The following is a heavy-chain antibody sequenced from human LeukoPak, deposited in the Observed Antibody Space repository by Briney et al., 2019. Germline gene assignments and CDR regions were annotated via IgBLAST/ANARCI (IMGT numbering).Heavy chain of an antibody. Sequence: GGSLRLSCAASGFTFSSYAMSWVRQAPGKGLEWVSTVSVYGGTTYYADSVKGRFTISRDNSKNTLYLQMNSLRPEGAAVYFCAKELHGSGNYAFDYWGQGTLVTVSS. V-gene: IGHV3-23*01. D-gene: IGHD3-10*01. CDR2: VSVYGGTT. CDR1: GFTFSSYA. CDR3: AKELHGSGNYAFDY. J-gene: IGHJ4*02.